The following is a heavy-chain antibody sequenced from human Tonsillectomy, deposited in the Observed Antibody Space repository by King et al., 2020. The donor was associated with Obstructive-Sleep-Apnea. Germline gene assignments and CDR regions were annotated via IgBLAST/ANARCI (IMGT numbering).Heavy chain of an antibody. J-gene: IGHJ3*02. Sequence: QLVQSGGGVVQPGGSLRLSCAASGFTFSSYGMHWVRQAPGKGLEWVAFIRYDGRDKYYADSVKGRFTISRDNSKNTLYVQMNSLRGEDTAVYYCAKEGTTGTTGSAFDIWGQGTMVTVSS. D-gene: IGHD1-1*01. V-gene: IGHV3-30*02. CDR2: IRYDGRDK. CDR1: GFTFSSYG. CDR3: AKEGTTGTTGSAFDI.